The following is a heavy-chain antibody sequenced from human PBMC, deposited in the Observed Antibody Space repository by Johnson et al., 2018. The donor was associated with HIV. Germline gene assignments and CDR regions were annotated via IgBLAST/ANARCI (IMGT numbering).Heavy chain of an antibody. D-gene: IGHD3-3*01. CDR3: ALVSYLWSAYQNDAFDI. CDR2: ISYDGSNK. V-gene: IGHV3-30*03. J-gene: IGHJ3*02. CDR1: GFTFSSYG. Sequence: QVQLVESGGGVVQPGRSLRLSCAAPGFTFSSYGMHWVRPAPGKGLEWVAVISYDGSNKYYADSVNGRFTLSRDNSKNTLYLQMNSLRAEDTAVYYCALVSYLWSAYQNDAFDIWGQGTMVTVSA.